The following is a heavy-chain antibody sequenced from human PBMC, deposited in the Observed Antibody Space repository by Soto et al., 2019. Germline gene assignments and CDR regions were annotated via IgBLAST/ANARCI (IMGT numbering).Heavy chain of an antibody. Sequence: PGESLKISCKGSGYSFTSYWIGWVRQMPGKGLEWMGIIYPGDSDTRYSPSFQGQVTISAGNSSSTAYLQWSSLKASDSAMYYCARPYYDRSGYYLDYCGPGTLVTVSS. D-gene: IGHD3-22*01. CDR1: GYSFTSYW. CDR2: IYPGDSDT. J-gene: IGHJ4*02. V-gene: IGHV5-51*01. CDR3: ARPYYDRSGYYLDY.